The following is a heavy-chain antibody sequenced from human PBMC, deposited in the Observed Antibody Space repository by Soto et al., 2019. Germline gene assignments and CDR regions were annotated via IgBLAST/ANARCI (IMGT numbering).Heavy chain of an antibody. Sequence: QVQLQESGPGLVKPSETLSLTCTVSGGSISSYYWSWIRQPPGKGLEWIGYIYYSGSTNYNPSLKSRVPISVDTSKNPFSLKLSSVTAADTAVYYCARGELESSDAFDIWGQGTMVTVSS. J-gene: IGHJ3*02. V-gene: IGHV4-59*01. CDR2: IYYSGST. D-gene: IGHD1-1*01. CDR1: GGSISSYY. CDR3: ARGELESSDAFDI.